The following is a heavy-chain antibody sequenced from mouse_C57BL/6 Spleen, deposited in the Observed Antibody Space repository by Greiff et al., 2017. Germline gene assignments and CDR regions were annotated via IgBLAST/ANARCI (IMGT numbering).Heavy chain of an antibody. CDR1: GYSITSGYY. J-gene: IGHJ4*01. V-gene: IGHV3-6*01. D-gene: IGHD2-2*01. CDR3: AREGYYGYDYAMDY. CDR2: ISYDGSN. Sequence: DVQLQESGPGLVKPSQSLSLTCSVTGYSITSGYYWNWIRQFPGNKLEWMGYISYDGSNNYNPSLKNRISITRDTSKNQFFLKLNSVTTEDTATYYCAREGYYGYDYAMDYWGQGTSVTVAS.